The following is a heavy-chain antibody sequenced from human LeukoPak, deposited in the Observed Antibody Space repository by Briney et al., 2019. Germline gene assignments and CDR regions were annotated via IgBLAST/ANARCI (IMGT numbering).Heavy chain of an antibody. CDR3: ARGGSGWYGWFDP. Sequence: PSETLSLTCAVDGGSFSGYYWSWIRHPPGKGLECIGEINHSGSTNYNPSLKSRVTISVDMSKNQFSLKLSSVTAADTAVYYCARGGSGWYGWFDPWGQGTLVTVSS. CDR2: INHSGST. D-gene: IGHD6-19*01. J-gene: IGHJ5*02. V-gene: IGHV4-34*01. CDR1: GGSFSGYY.